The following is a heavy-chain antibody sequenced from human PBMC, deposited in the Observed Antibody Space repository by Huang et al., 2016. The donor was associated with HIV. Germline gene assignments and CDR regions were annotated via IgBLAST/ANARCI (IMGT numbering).Heavy chain of an antibody. V-gene: IGHV3-49*05. CDR1: GFTFGNYG. Sequence: EVQFVESGGGLVKPGRSLRLSCTASGFTFGNYGMSWFRQAPGKGLEWVGFIKRKDYLETKEYAASVKGRFTISRDDSKSIAYLQMNSLKPEDTAVYYCTRDSVYPNYYDGSGFYFDYWGQGTLVTVSS. CDR2: IKRKDYLETK. J-gene: IGHJ4*02. CDR3: TRDSVYPNYYDGSGFYFDY. D-gene: IGHD3-22*01.